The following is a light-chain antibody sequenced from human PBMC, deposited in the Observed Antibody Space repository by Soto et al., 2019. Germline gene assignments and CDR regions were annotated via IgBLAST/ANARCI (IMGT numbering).Light chain of an antibody. J-gene: IGLJ1*01. CDR2: DVN. V-gene: IGLV2-14*01. CDR1: SSDVGYYNY. CDR3: SSYTSSSTYV. Sequence: QSALTQPASVSGSPGQSIAISFTGTSSDVGYYNYVSWYQQHPGKAPKVMIYDVNNRPSGVSDRFSGSKSGNTASLTISGLQAEDEADYYCSSYTSSSTYVFGTGTKLTVL.